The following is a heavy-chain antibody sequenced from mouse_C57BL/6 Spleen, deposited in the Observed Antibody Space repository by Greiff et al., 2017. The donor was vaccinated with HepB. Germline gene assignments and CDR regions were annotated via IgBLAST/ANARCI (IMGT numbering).Heavy chain of an antibody. Sequence: QVQLQQPGAELVMPGASVKLSCKASGYTFTSYWMHWVKQRPGQGLEWIGEIDPSDSYTNYNQKFKGKSTLTVDKSSSTAYMPLSSLTSEDSAVYYCARNYYGLAYYFDYWGQGTTLTVSS. CDR1: GYTFTSYW. CDR3: ARNYYGLAYYFDY. J-gene: IGHJ2*01. D-gene: IGHD1-1*01. CDR2: IDPSDSYT. V-gene: IGHV1-69*01.